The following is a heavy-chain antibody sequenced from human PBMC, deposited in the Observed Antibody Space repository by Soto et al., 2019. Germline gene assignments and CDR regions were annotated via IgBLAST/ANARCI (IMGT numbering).Heavy chain of an antibody. Sequence: QVQLEESGGGVVQPGRSLRLSCAASGFTFSIYGMHWVRQAPGKGLEWVASLWAEGSHECYADSGKGRFTVSRDNSKSAVYLQMYSLRAEDTALYYCAREPTGSNDAFDMWGQGTMVTVSS. J-gene: IGHJ3*02. CDR3: AREPTGSNDAFDM. V-gene: IGHV3-33*01. D-gene: IGHD3-10*01. CDR1: GFTFSIYG. CDR2: LWAEGSHE.